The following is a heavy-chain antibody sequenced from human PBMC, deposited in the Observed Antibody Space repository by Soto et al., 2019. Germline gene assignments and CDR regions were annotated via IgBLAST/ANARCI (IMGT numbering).Heavy chain of an antibody. V-gene: IGHV5-51*01. J-gene: IGHJ6*02. D-gene: IGHD2-2*01. CDR2: IYPGDSDT. Sequence: GESLRISCKGSGYSFTSYWIGWVRQMPGKGLEWMGIIYPGDSDTRYSPSFQGQVTISADKSISTAYLQWSSLRASDTAMYYCAIHCSSTSFDYYYGKAVWGQGTT. CDR1: GYSFTSYW. CDR3: AIHCSSTSFDYYYGKAV.